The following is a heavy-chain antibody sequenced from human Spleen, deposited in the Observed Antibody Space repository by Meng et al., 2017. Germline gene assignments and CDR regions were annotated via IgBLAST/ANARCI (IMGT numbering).Heavy chain of an antibody. D-gene: IGHD3-22*01. CDR3: ASAYDSSGYGPFYR. Sequence: ASVKVSCKAPGYPFTNYPMNSVRQAPGQRLEWLGWINPGNGNTEYSQKFQDKVTITKDTSATTAYMELSSLKSEDTAVYYCASAYDSSGYGPFYRWGQGTLVTVSS. CDR1: GYPFTNYP. V-gene: IGHV1-3*01. CDR2: INPGNGNT. J-gene: IGHJ5*02.